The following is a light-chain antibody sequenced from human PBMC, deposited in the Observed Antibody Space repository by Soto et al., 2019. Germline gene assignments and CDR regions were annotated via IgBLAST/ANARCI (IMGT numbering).Light chain of an antibody. CDR1: QGISSY. CDR3: QQYYSYPWT. V-gene: IGKV1-8*01. J-gene: IGKJ1*01. CDR2: AAS. Sequence: AIQLTQAPSSLSASLGHRVTITCRAGQGISSYLAWYQQKPGKAPKLLIYAASTLQSGVPSRFSGSGSGTDFTLTISCLESEDFATYYCQQYYSYPWTFGQGTKVDIK.